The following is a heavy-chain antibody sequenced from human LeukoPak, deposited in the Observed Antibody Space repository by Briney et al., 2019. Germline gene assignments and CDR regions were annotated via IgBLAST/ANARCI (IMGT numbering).Heavy chain of an antibody. V-gene: IGHV1-2*02. Sequence: ASVTVSFKASGYTFTGYYMHWVRQAPGQGLEWMGWINPNSGGTNYAQKFQGRVTMTRDTSISTAYMELSRLRSDDTAVYYCAYDSSGYDYYFDYWGQGTLVTVSS. CDR3: AYDSSGYDYYFDY. D-gene: IGHD3-22*01. CDR1: GYTFTGYY. CDR2: INPNSGGT. J-gene: IGHJ4*02.